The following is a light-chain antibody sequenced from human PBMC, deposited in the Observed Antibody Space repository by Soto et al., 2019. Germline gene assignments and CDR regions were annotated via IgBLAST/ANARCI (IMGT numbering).Light chain of an antibody. CDR2: DNS. CDR3: AAWDDSLRGVL. V-gene: IGLV1-47*02. Sequence: QSVLTQPPSASGTPGQRVTISCSGSSSNIGSNYVYWYQQLPGTAPKFLIYDNSQRPSGVADRFSVSKFGSSASLAISGLRSEDEAEYYCAAWDDSLRGVLFGGWTKLTVL. J-gene: IGLJ2*01. CDR1: SSNIGSNY.